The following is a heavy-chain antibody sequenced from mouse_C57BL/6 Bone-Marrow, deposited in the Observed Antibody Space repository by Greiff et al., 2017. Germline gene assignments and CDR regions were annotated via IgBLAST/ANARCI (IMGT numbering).Heavy chain of an antibody. D-gene: IGHD2-3*01. CDR3: AISGGWLLYDYDMDY. CDR2: IDPNSGGT. Sequence: QVQLQQPGAELVKPGASVRLSCKASGYTFTSYWMHWVKQRPGRGLEWIGRIDPNSGGTKYTEKFKSKATLTVDKPSSTAYMQLSSLTSEDSAFYYCAISGGWLLYDYDMDYWGQGTSVTVSS. J-gene: IGHJ4*01. CDR1: GYTFTSYW. V-gene: IGHV1-72*01.